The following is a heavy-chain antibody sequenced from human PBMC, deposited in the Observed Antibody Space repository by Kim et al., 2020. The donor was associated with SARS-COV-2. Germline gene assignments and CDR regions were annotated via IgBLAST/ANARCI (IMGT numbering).Heavy chain of an antibody. CDR2: IKSKTDGGTT. V-gene: IGHV3-15*01. D-gene: IGHD6-19*01. J-gene: IGHJ1*01. CDR1: GFTFSNAW. CDR3: TTDVKFCSGWYSIGSEYFQH. Sequence: GGSLRLSCAASGFTFSNAWMSWVRQAPGKGLEWVGRIKSKTDGGTTDYAAPVKGRFTISRDDSKNTLYLQMNSLKTEDTAVYYCTTDVKFCSGWYSIGSEYFQHWGQGTLVTVSS.